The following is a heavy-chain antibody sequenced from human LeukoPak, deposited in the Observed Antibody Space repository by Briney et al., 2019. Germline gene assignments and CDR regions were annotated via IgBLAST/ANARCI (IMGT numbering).Heavy chain of an antibody. CDR1: GYTFTSYY. D-gene: IGHD6-13*01. CDR2: INPSGGST. CDR3: ARGYSRLKWFDP. V-gene: IGHV1-46*01. J-gene: IGHJ5*02. Sequence: GASVKVSCKASGYTFTSYYMHWVRRAPGQGLEWMGIINPSGGSTSYAQKFQGRVTMTRDMSTSTVYMELSSLRSEDTAVYYCARGYSRLKWFDPWGQGTLVTVSS.